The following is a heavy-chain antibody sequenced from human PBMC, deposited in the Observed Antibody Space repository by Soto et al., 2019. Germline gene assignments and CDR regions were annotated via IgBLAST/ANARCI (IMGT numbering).Heavy chain of an antibody. CDR3: VRTSLVVAAATREDY. J-gene: IGHJ4*02. CDR1: GFTFSSYW. CDR2: INSDGSST. V-gene: IGHV3-74*01. Sequence: EVQLVESGGGLVQPGGSLRLSCAASGFTFSSYWMHWVRQAPGKGLVWVSRINSDGSSTSYADSVKGRFTISSDNAKNTLYLQMTSLRAEDTAVYYCVRTSLVVAAATREDYWGQGTLVTVSS. D-gene: IGHD2-15*01.